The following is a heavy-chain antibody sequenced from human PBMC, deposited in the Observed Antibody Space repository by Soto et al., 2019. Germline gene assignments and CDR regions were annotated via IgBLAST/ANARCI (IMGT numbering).Heavy chain of an antibody. D-gene: IGHD3-22*01. CDR1: GFTLSDHS. J-gene: IGHJ4*01. CDR3: VRATFFCDSSGYNRCFDY. V-gene: IGHV3-72*01. CDR2: SRDKAQGYST. Sequence: GSLRLSCAGSGFTLSDHSIDWVRQAPGKGLEWVGRSRDKAQGYSTAYAAPVKGRFTTARDESQNSVDLQMHSLKTEDTAVYHCVRATFFCDSSGYNRCFDYWRHGTLVTVSS.